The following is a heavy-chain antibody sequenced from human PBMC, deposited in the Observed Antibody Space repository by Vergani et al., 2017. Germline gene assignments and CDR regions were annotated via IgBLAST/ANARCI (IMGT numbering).Heavy chain of an antibody. CDR1: GYSFTSYW. CDR2: IYPGDSDT. D-gene: IGHD3-10*01. CDR3: ASAGSVTMVRGVSVFDAFDI. V-gene: IGHV5-51*03. Sequence: EVQLVQSGAEVKKPGESLKISCKGSGYSFTSYWIGWVRQMPGKGLEWMGIIYPGDSDTRYSPSFQGQVTISADKSISTAYLQWSSLKASDTAMYYCASAGSVTMVRGVSVFDAFDIWGQGTMVTVSS. J-gene: IGHJ3*02.